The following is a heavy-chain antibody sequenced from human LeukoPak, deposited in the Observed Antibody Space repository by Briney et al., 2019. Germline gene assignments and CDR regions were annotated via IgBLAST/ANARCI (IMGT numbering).Heavy chain of an antibody. CDR1: GYTFTGYY. D-gene: IGHD3-10*01. V-gene: IGHV1-69*05. J-gene: IGHJ3*02. CDR2: IIPIFGTA. Sequence: ASVKVSYKASGYTFTGYYMHWVRQAPGQGLEWMGGIIPIFGTANYAQKFQGRVTITTDESTSTAYMELSSLRSEDTAVYYCARDVTNYYGSGGAFDIWGQGTMVTVSS. CDR3: ARDVTNYYGSGGAFDI.